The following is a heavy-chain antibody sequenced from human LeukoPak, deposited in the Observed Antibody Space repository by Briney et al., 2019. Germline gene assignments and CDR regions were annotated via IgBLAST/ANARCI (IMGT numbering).Heavy chain of an antibody. J-gene: IGHJ6*03. CDR1: GFTSSNYA. V-gene: IGHV3-23*01. CDR2: INGSGGRT. D-gene: IGHD2-15*01. Sequence: PGGSLRLSCAVSGFTSSNYAMSWVRQAPGKGLEWVSDINGSGGRTYYADSVKGRFTISRDNSKNTLYLQMNSLRAEDTAVYYCAKDPYNRLLLRGSYYYYYYMDVWGKGTTVTVSS. CDR3: AKDPYNRLLLRGSYYYYYYMDV.